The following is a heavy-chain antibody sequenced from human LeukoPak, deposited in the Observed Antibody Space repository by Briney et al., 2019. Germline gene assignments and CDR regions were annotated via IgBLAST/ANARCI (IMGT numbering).Heavy chain of an antibody. Sequence: SETLSLTCTVSGGSISSSGYYWGWIRQPPGKGLEWIGSIYYSGSTYYNPSLKSRVTISVDTSKNQFSLKLSSVTAADTAVYYCARLLTDAFDIWGQGTMVTVSS. D-gene: IGHD2-15*01. CDR2: IYYSGST. CDR3: ARLLTDAFDI. J-gene: IGHJ3*02. CDR1: GGSISSSGYY. V-gene: IGHV4-39*01.